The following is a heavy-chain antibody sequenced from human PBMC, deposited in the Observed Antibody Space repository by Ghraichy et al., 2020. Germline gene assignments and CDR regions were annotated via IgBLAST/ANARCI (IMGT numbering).Heavy chain of an antibody. Sequence: EPLSLTCAVYGGSFSGYYWSWIRQPPGKGLEWIGEINHSGSTNYNPSLKSRVTISVDTSKNQFSLKLSSVTAADTAVYYCARGGYYYDSNWGQGTLVTVSS. D-gene: IGHD3-22*01. CDR3: ARGGYYYDSN. CDR1: GGSFSGYY. V-gene: IGHV4-34*01. J-gene: IGHJ4*02. CDR2: INHSGST.